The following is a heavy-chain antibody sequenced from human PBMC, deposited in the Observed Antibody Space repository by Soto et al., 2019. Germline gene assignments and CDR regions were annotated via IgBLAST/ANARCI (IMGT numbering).Heavy chain of an antibody. CDR2: ISYDGSNK. Sequence: GGSLRLSCAASGFTFSSYAMHWVRQAPGKGLEWVAVISYDGSNKYYADSVKGRFTISRDNSKNTLYLQMNSLRAEDTAVYYCARSPMIVVVLRWVPPGEDMHVWGPGTTLTVSS. V-gene: IGHV3-30-3*01. D-gene: IGHD3-22*01. CDR1: GFTFSSYA. CDR3: ARSPMIVVVLRWVPPGEDMHV. J-gene: IGHJ6*02.